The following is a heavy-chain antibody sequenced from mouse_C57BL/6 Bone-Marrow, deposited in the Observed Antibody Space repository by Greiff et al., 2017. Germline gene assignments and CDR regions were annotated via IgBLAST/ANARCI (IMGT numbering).Heavy chain of an antibody. Sequence: EVKLMESGGGFVQSGRSLRLSCATSGFTFSDFYMEWVRQATGKGLEWIAASRHKANDYTTEYSASVKGRFIVSRDTSQSILYLQLNVLRAEDTAIYYCARVQPWYFDVWGTGTTVTVSS. CDR1: GFTFSDFY. CDR2: SRHKANDYTT. V-gene: IGHV7-1*01. CDR3: ARVQPWYFDV. D-gene: IGHD3-1*01. J-gene: IGHJ1*03.